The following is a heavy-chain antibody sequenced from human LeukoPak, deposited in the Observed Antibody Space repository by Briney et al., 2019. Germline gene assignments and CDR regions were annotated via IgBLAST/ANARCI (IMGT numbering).Heavy chain of an antibody. V-gene: IGHV3-21*01. CDR1: GLTFTSSD. CDR3: ARNFDS. CDR2: ITRSGSNL. Sequence: GGSLRLTCVASGLTFTSSDFNWIRQAPGKGLEWLSTITRSGSNLYYADSVKGRFTTSRDDAKDSVYLQMESLRVEDTAIYYCARNFDSWGQGTLVTVSS. J-gene: IGHJ4*02.